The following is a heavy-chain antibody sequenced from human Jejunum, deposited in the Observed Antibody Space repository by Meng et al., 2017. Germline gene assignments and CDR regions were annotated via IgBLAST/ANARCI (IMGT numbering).Heavy chain of an antibody. CDR3: ARDPGYGSDS. J-gene: IGHJ5*02. CDR2: MNQDGSKQ. D-gene: IGHD3-10*01. Sequence: GESLKISCAASGFTFSNYWMSWVRQAQGKGLEWVANMNQDGSKQDYLPSVKGRFTISRDNAKNSLYLQMNSLRAEDTAIYYCARDPGYGSDSWGQGTLVTVSS. CDR1: GFTFSNYW. V-gene: IGHV3-7*01.